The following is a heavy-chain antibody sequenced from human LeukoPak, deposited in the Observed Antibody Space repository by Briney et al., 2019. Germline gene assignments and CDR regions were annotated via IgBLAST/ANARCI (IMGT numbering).Heavy chain of an antibody. J-gene: IGHJ4*02. Sequence: ASVKVSCKASGYTFTGYYMHWVRQAPGQGLGWMGRINPNSGGTNYAQKFQGRVTMTRDTSISTAYMELSRLRSDDTAVYYCARGAPDMVRGVSSGEGVDYWGQGTLVTVSS. CDR1: GYTFTGYY. V-gene: IGHV1-2*06. CDR3: ARGAPDMVRGVSSGEGVDY. CDR2: INPNSGGT. D-gene: IGHD3-10*01.